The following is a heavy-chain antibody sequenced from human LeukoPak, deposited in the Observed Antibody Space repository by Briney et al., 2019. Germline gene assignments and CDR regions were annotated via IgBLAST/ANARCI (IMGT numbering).Heavy chain of an antibody. CDR2: INHSGST. D-gene: IGHD4-4*01. Sequence: SETLSLTCAVYGGSFSGYYWSWIRQPPGKGPEWIGEINHSGSTNYNPSLKSRVTISVDTSKNQFSLKLSSVTAADTAVYYCARGSLDSNYDFDYWGQGTLVTVSS. V-gene: IGHV4-34*01. CDR3: ARGSLDSNYDFDY. J-gene: IGHJ4*02. CDR1: GGSFSGYY.